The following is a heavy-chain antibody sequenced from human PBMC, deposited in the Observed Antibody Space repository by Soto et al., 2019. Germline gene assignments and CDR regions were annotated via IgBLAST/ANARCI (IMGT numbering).Heavy chain of an antibody. Sequence: GGSLRLSCAASGFTFDDYAMHWVRQAPGKGLEWVSGISWNSGSIGYADSVKGRFTISRDNAKNSLYLQMNSLRAEDTALYYCAKASQGGSGSYSFWGQGTLVTVSS. V-gene: IGHV3-9*01. D-gene: IGHD3-10*01. CDR3: AKASQGGSGSYSF. J-gene: IGHJ4*02. CDR1: GFTFDDYA. CDR2: ISWNSGSI.